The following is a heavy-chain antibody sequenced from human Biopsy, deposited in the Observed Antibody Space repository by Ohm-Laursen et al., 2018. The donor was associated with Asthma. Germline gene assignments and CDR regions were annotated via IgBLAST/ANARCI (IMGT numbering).Heavy chain of an antibody. Sequence: AASVKVSCKASGDSFSNYAISWVRQAPGQGLEWMGGLIPVLGTPDHAQMFEGRVTITADESTSTAYMELSSLSSEDTAVYYYARGYSGSDRIVYYYSGLEVWGQGTTVTVSS. V-gene: IGHV1-69*13. CDR3: ARGYSGSDRIVYYYSGLEV. J-gene: IGHJ6*02. CDR2: LIPVLGTP. D-gene: IGHD5-12*01. CDR1: GDSFSNYA.